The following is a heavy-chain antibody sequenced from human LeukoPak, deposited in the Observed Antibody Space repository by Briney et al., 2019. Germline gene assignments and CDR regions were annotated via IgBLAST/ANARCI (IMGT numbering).Heavy chain of an antibody. D-gene: IGHD2-2*01. CDR3: ARVWGCSSTSCYREFDP. V-gene: IGHV3-21*01. CDR2: ISSSSSYI. Sequence: PGGSLRLSCAASGFTFSSYSMNWVRQAPWKGLEWVSSISSSSSYIYYADSVKGRFTISRDNAKNSLYLQMNSLRAEDTAVYYCARVWGCSSTSCYREFDPWGQGTLVTVSS. CDR1: GFTFSSYS. J-gene: IGHJ5*02.